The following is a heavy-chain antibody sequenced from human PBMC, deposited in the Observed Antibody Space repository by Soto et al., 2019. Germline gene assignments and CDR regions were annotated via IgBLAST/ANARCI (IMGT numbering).Heavy chain of an antibody. CDR1: GFPFSSYS. CDR3: AKDRTWRDTGSSEFDY. J-gene: IGHJ4*02. Sequence: GGSLRLSCAASGFPFSSYSMSWVRQAPGKGLEWVSAISGSGGSTYYADSVKGRFTISRDNSKNTLYLQMNSLRAEDTAVYYCAKDRTWRDTGSSEFDYWGQGALVTVSS. D-gene: IGHD6-6*01. CDR2: ISGSGGST. V-gene: IGHV3-23*01.